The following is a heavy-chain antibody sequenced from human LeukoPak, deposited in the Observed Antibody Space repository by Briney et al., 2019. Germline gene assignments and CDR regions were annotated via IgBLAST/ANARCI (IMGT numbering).Heavy chain of an antibody. CDR3: AQVGYPDYFDY. Sequence: GGSLRLSCAASGFTFSSYGMHWVRQAPGKGLEWVAVISYDGSNKYYADSVKGRFTISRDNSKNTLYLQMNSLRAEDTAVYYCAQVGYPDYFDYWGQGTLVTVSS. CDR1: GFTFSSYG. D-gene: IGHD1-1*01. CDR2: ISYDGSNK. J-gene: IGHJ4*02. V-gene: IGHV3-30*18.